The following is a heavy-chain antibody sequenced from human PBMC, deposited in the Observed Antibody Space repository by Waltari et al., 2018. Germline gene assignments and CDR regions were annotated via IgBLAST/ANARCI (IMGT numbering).Heavy chain of an antibody. CDR2: INHSGST. V-gene: IGHV4-34*01. CDR1: GGSFSGYY. Sequence: QVQLQQWGAGLLKPSETLSLTCAVYGGSFSGYYWSWIRQPPGKGLEWIGEINHSGSTNYNPSLKSRVTISVDTSKNQFSLKLSSVTAADTAVYYCARAVVLRYFDWLQLTFDYWGQGTPVTVSS. D-gene: IGHD3-9*01. CDR3: ARAVVLRYFDWLQLTFDY. J-gene: IGHJ4*02.